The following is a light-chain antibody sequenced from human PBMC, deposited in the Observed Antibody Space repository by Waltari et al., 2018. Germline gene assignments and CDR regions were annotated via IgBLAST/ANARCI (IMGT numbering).Light chain of an antibody. Sequence: PPSASGSPGQSVTISCSGSRSNIRSNTVNWYQQIPGTAPKLLIHSNSQRPSGVPDRFSGSKSGTSASLAISGLQSEDEADYYCVAWDDSLDGWVLGGGTKLTVL. CDR2: SNS. J-gene: IGLJ3*02. V-gene: IGLV1-44*01. CDR3: VAWDDSLDGWV. CDR1: RSNIRSNT.